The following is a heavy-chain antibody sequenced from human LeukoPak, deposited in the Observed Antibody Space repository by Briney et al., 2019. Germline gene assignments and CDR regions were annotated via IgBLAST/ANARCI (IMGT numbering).Heavy chain of an antibody. V-gene: IGHV3-66*01. J-gene: IGHJ4*02. CDR2: IYSGGST. CDR3: ASRGYSYGYYY. CDR1: GFTVSSNY. D-gene: IGHD5-18*01. Sequence: GGSLRLSCAASGFTVSSNYMSCVRQAPGKGLEWVSVIYSGGSTYYADSVKGRFTISRDNSKNTLYLQMNSLRAEDTAVYYCASRGYSYGYYYWGQGTLVTVSS.